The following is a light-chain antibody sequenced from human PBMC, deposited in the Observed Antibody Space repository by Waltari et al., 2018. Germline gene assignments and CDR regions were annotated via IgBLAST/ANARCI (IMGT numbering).Light chain of an antibody. CDR1: QSFSHSN. CDR2: GAS. Sequence: ELVLTQYPGTLSLYPGERATLSCRATQSFSHSNLAWYQQKGGQAPRLLIYGASSRATGIPDRFSGSGSGTDFTLSISRLEPEDYGVYYCQQYAGSPITFGGGTKVEI. CDR3: QQYAGSPIT. J-gene: IGKJ4*01. V-gene: IGKV3-20*01.